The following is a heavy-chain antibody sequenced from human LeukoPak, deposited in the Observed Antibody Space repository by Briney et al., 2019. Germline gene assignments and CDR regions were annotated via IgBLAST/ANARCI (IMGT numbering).Heavy chain of an antibody. CDR1: GFTFSDSV. CDR3: TNTYGGSSVDY. D-gene: IGHD2-15*01. J-gene: IGHJ4*02. V-gene: IGHV3-73*01. CDR2: IRSKAKSYAT. Sequence: GSLRLSCAASGFTFSDSVIHWVRQTAGKGLEWVGRIRSKAKSYATTYGESMKGRFTISRDDSKTTAYLQMNSLKTDDTAVYYCTNTYGGSSVDYWVQGTLVIVSS.